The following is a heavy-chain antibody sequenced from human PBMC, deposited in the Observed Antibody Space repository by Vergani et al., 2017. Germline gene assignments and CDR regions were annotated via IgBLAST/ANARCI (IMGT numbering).Heavy chain of an antibody. Sequence: QVQLVQSGAEVKKPGASVKVSCKASGYPFTSYYMHWVRQAPGQGLEWMGIINPSGGSTSYAQKFQGRVTMTRDTSTSTVYMELSSLRSEDTAVYYCARLFSGSSQGHYFDYWGQGTLVTVSS. V-gene: IGHV1-46*03. CDR3: ARLFSGSSQGHYFDY. J-gene: IGHJ4*02. D-gene: IGHD1-26*01. CDR2: INPSGGST. CDR1: GYPFTSYY.